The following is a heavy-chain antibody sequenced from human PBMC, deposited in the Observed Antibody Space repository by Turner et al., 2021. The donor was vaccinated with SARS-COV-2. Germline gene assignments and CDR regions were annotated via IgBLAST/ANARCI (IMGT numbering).Heavy chain of an antibody. J-gene: IGHJ4*02. D-gene: IGHD5-12*01. Sequence: QVQLVQSGAEVKKPGSSVKVSCRASGDTPSNYAISWVRQAPGQGLAWMGGIIPSFGTANDAQKCQGRVTITADEYTSKVYMERSSLRSEDTDVYYCARDSRGGIWLQPFGYWGQGILVTVSS. V-gene: IGHV1-69*01. CDR2: IIPSFGTA. CDR3: ARDSRGGIWLQPFGY. CDR1: GDTPSNYA.